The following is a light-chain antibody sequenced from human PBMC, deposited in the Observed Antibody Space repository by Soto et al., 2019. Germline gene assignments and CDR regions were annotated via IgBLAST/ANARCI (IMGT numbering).Light chain of an antibody. CDR1: QTISSW. J-gene: IGKJ1*01. V-gene: IGKV1-5*03. CDR3: QQSYSPPQT. Sequence: DIQITQSPSTVYGSVGDRVTITCRASQTISSWLAWYQQKPGKAPKLLIYKASGLESGVPSRFSGSGSGTDFTLTISILQPEDFATYYCQQSYSPPQTFGQGTKVDIK. CDR2: KAS.